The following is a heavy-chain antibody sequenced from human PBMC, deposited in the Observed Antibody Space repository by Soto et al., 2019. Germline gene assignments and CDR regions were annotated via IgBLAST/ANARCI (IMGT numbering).Heavy chain of an antibody. V-gene: IGHV3-23*01. J-gene: IGHJ6*02. CDR1: RFPFSGYA. Sequence: PGGSLRLSCAASRFPFSGYAMSWVRQDPGKGLEWVSDISGSGGSTYYADSVKGRFTISRDNSKNTLYLQMNSLRAEDTAVYYCAKDSGPGYCSSTSCLYYYYYGMDVWGQGTTVTVSS. CDR2: ISGSGGST. CDR3: AKDSGPGYCSSTSCLYYYYYGMDV. D-gene: IGHD2-2*01.